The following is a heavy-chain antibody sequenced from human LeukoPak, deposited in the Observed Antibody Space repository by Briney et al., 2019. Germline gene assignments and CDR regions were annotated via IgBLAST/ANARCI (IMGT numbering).Heavy chain of an antibody. D-gene: IGHD2-2*01. J-gene: IGHJ5*02. CDR2: ISAYNGNT. Sequence: ASVKVSCKASGYTFTSYGISWVRQAPGQGLEWMGWISAYNGNTNYAQKFQGRVTITADESTSTAYMELSSLRSEDTAVYYCARGGLGYCSSTSCLIRGNWFDPWGQGTLVTVSS. CDR1: GYTFTSYG. CDR3: ARGGLGYCSSTSCLIRGNWFDP. V-gene: IGHV1-18*01.